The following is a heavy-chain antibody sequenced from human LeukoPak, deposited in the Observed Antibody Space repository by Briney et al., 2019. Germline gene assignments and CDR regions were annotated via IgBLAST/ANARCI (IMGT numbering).Heavy chain of an antibody. V-gene: IGHV4-34*01. D-gene: IGHD3-9*01. J-gene: IGHJ3*01. Sequence: PSETLSLTCAVYGGSFSGYYWSWIRQPPGKGLEWIGEINHSGSTNYNPSLKSRVTISVDTSKNQFSLKLSSVTAADTAVYYCADRGLRYFDWLSPGAFDVWGHGTMVTVSS. CDR1: GGSFSGYY. CDR3: ADRGLRYFDWLSPGAFDV. CDR2: INHSGST.